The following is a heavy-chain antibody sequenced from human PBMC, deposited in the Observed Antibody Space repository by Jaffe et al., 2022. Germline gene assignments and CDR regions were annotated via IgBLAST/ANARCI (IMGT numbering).Heavy chain of an antibody. CDR2: ISSSSSYI. D-gene: IGHD2-15*01. CDR1: GFTFSSYS. Sequence: EVQLVESGGGLVKPGGSLRLSCAASGFTFSSYSMNWVRQAPGKGLEWVSSISSSSSYIYYADSVKGRFTISRDNAKNSLYLQMNSLRAEDTAVYYCATKTRYCSGGSCPRGEFDYWGQGTLVTVSS. V-gene: IGHV3-21*01. CDR3: ATKTRYCSGGSCPRGEFDY. J-gene: IGHJ4*02.